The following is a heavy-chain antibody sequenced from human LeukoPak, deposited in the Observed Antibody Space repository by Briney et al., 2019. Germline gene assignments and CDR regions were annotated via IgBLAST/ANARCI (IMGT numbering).Heavy chain of an antibody. D-gene: IGHD6-6*01. CDR1: GYTFTSNG. Sequence: ASVKVSCKASGYTFTSNGISWVRQAPGQGLEWMGWISTDNGDTNYAQKLQGRVTMTTDTSTSTAYVEPRSLRSDDTAVYYCAREFSSSLDYWGQGTLVTVSS. J-gene: IGHJ4*02. V-gene: IGHV1-18*01. CDR2: ISTDNGDT. CDR3: AREFSSSLDY.